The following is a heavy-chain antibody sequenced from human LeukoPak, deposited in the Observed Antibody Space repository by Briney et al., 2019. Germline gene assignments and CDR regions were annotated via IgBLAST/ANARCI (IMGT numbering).Heavy chain of an antibody. J-gene: IGHJ5*02. V-gene: IGHV3-74*01. CDR2: INSDGSST. CDR1: GFTFSSYW. D-gene: IGHD5-18*01. Sequence: GGSLRLSCAASGFTFSSYWMHWVRQAPGKGLVWVSRINSDGSSTSYANSVKGRFTISRDNAKNTLYLQMNSLRAEDTAVYYCARAADSYGYGWFDPWGQGTLVTVSS. CDR3: ARAADSYGYGWFDP.